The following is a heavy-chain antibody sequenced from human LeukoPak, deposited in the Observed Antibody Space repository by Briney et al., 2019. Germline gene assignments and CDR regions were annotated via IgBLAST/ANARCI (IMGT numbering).Heavy chain of an antibody. CDR1: GFTFVRYV. CDR3: AKDKAFDWFYYDYGMDV. Sequence: GGSLRVSCAASGFTFVRYVMSWVRQARGKGLEWVSSISGSGNNTDYADSVKGRITISRDNVNNTVYLQMNGLRVEDTAIYYCAKDKAFDWFYYDYGMDVWGQGTTVAVSS. D-gene: IGHD3-9*01. J-gene: IGHJ6*02. CDR2: ISGSGNNT. V-gene: IGHV3-23*01.